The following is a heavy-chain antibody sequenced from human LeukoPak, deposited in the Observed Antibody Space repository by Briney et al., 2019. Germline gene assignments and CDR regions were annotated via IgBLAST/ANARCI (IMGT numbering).Heavy chain of an antibody. D-gene: IGHD3-16*01. CDR2: ISPTGDII. CDR1: GFTFSIYY. V-gene: IGHV3-11*01. J-gene: IGHJ4*02. CDR3: AREHWAAPDH. Sequence: PGGSLRLSCAASGFTFSIYYMTWIRQAPGRGLEPLSFISPTGDIIKYVDSVKGRFTISRDNAKSSMYLEMNSLRAEDTAVYYCAREHWAAPDHWGQGTLVNVSP.